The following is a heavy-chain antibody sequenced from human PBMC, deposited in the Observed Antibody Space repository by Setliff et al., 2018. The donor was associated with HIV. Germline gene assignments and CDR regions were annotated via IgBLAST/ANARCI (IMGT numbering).Heavy chain of an antibody. CDR3: AKDRGNYGDYVGWFDL. Sequence: GGSLRLSCAASGFTFSGYAMSWVRQAPGKGLEWVSAIGGTGGNTYYADSVKGRFTISRDNPKSTVYLQMNSLRAEDTAVYYCAKDRGNYGDYVGWFDLWGQGTLVTVSS. J-gene: IGHJ5*02. V-gene: IGHV3-23*01. CDR2: IGGTGGNT. D-gene: IGHD4-17*01. CDR1: GFTFSGYA.